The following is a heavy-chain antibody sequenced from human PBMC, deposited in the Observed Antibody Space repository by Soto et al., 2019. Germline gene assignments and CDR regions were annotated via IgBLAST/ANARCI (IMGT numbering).Heavy chain of an antibody. J-gene: IGHJ6*02. D-gene: IGHD4-17*01. CDR2: ISYDGSNK. V-gene: IGHV3-30*18. Sequence: QVQLVESGGGVVQPGRSLRLSCAASGFTFSSYGMHWVRQAPGKGLEWVAVISYDGSNKYYVDSVKGRFTISRDNSKNTLYLQMNSLRAEDTAVYYCAKAGDYGDRLYGMDVWGQGTTVTVSS. CDR1: GFTFSSYG. CDR3: AKAGDYGDRLYGMDV.